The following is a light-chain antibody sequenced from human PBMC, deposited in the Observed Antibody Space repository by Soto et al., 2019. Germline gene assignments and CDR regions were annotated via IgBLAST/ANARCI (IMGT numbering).Light chain of an antibody. V-gene: IGLV2-14*01. CDR2: EVS. Sequence: QSALTQPASVSGSPGQSITISCTGTSSDVGDYNYVSWYQQVPGKAPKVMIYEVSNRPSGVSTRFSGPKSGITPSLPISGIQAEDEVDYYCSSYTSSSSYVFGSGTKVTVL. J-gene: IGLJ1*01. CDR3: SSYTSSSSYV. CDR1: SSDVGDYNY.